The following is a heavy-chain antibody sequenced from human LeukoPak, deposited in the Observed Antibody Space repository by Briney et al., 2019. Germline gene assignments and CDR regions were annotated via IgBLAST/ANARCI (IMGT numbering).Heavy chain of an antibody. Sequence: PSETLSLTCAVSGGSISYSNYNWGWIRQPPGKGLEWIGYIYYSGSTNYNPSLKSRVTISVDTSKNQFSLKLSSVTAADTAVYYCARASPYYDILTGYRRGYYFDYWGQGTLVTVSS. CDR1: GGSISYSNYN. CDR3: ARASPYYDILTGYRRGYYFDY. CDR2: IYYSGST. D-gene: IGHD3-9*01. V-gene: IGHV4-61*05. J-gene: IGHJ4*02.